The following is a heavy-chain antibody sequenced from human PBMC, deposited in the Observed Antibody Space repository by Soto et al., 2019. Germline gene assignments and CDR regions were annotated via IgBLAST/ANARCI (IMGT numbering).Heavy chain of an antibody. D-gene: IGHD2-2*01. CDR2: INHSGST. J-gene: IGHJ5*02. V-gene: IGHV4-34*01. Sequence: TETLSLTCTVSGGSISSYYWSWIRQPPGKGLEWIGEINHSGSTNYNPSLKSRVTISVDTSKNQFSLKLSSVTAADTAVYYCARGGGDIVVVPAAMPANWFDPWGQGTLVTVSS. CDR3: ARGGGDIVVVPAAMPANWFDP. CDR1: GGSISSYY.